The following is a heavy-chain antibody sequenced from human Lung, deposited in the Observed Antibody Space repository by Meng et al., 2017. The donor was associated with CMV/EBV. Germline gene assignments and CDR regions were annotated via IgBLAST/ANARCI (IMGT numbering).Heavy chain of an antibody. CDR2: NYYSGST. CDR3: ARHQNGGTYPLDY. Sequence: QVQLQESGPGLVKPSETLSLPCAVSGGSISTSYGSWIRQPPGKGLEWIGNNYYSGSTNYNPSLASRVTISVDSSKNQFSLKLSSVTAADTAVYYCARHQNGGTYPLDYWGQGTLVTVSS. V-gene: IGHV4-59*08. J-gene: IGHJ4*02. CDR1: GGSISTSY. D-gene: IGHD3-16*02.